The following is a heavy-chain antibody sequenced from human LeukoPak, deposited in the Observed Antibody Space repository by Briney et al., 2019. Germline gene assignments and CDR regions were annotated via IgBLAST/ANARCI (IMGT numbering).Heavy chain of an antibody. D-gene: IGHD3-3*01. CDR3: ATYADFWSGESRFDY. V-gene: IGHV3-23*01. J-gene: IGHJ4*02. CDR1: IFTLSSYY. CDR2: IIGSDDGT. Sequence: GGSLKLSCTPSIFTLSSYYMSWLRQSPRKGLECVSVIIGSDDGTYYTYCVKGRFTIPRDNYKNTMYLQMNSLRGEDKAVYYCATYADFWSGESRFDYWGQGHVVTVS.